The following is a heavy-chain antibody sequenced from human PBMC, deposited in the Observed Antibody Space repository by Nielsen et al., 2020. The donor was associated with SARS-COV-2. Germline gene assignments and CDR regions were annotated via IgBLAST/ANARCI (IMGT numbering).Heavy chain of an antibody. CDR2: IWYDGSNK. Sequence: GESLKISCAASGFTFSSYGMHWVRQAPGKGLEWVAVIWYDGSNKYYADSVKGRFTISRDNSKNTLYLQMNSLRAEDTAVYYCAKGDYYDSSGYLYWGQGTLVTVSS. D-gene: IGHD3-22*01. CDR1: GFTFSSYG. CDR3: AKGDYYDSSGYLY. V-gene: IGHV3-33*06. J-gene: IGHJ4*02.